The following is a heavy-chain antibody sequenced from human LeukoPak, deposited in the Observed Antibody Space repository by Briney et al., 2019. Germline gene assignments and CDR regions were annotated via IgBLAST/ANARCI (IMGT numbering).Heavy chain of an antibody. CDR1: GGTFSSYA. Sequence: SVKVSCKASGGTFSSYAISWVRQAPGQGLEWMGGIIPIFGTANYAQKFQGRVTITADESTSTAYMELSSLRSEGTAVYYCAAVPLTYYGDYYYYGMDVWGQGTTVTVSS. D-gene: IGHD3-22*01. V-gene: IGHV1-69*13. CDR2: IIPIFGTA. J-gene: IGHJ6*02. CDR3: AAVPLTYYGDYYYYGMDV.